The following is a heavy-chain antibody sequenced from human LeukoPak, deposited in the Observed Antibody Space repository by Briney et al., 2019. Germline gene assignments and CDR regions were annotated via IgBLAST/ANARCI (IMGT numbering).Heavy chain of an antibody. CDR2: IKQDASDK. CDR1: GFSFSTYW. D-gene: IGHD6-19*01. CDR3: ARGGWNSDY. V-gene: IGHV3-7*01. Sequence: GGSVRLSCAASGFSFSTYWMSWVRQAPGKGLEWVANIKQDASDKNYVDSVKGRFTISRDNAKNSLYLQMNSLRVEDTAVYYCARGGWNSDYWGQGTLVTVCS. J-gene: IGHJ4*02.